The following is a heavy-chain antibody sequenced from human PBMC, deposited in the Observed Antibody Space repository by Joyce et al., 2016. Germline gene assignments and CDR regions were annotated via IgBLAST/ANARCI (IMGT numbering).Heavy chain of an antibody. D-gene: IGHD3-22*01. CDR1: GYSFTSYW. CDR2: IYPSYSDT. V-gene: IGHV5-51*01. Sequence: EVQLVQSGAEVKKPGESLKISCKGSGYSFTSYWIAWVRQMPGKGLEWIWLIYPSYSDTRYSPPFQGQVTISADKSISTAYLQWGSLKASDTAMYYWASGDYDMSGYYFVEWGQGTPVTVSS. CDR3: ASGDYDMSGYYFVE. J-gene: IGHJ4*02.